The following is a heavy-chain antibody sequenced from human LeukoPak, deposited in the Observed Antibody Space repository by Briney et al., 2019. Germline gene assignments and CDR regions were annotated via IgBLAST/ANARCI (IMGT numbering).Heavy chain of an antibody. V-gene: IGHV3-30*02. CDR1: GFTFSSYG. CDR3: AKDRGDGYRTFDY. D-gene: IGHD3-16*02. J-gene: IGHJ4*02. Sequence: GGSLRLSCAASGFTFSSYGMHWVRQAPGKGLDWVAFIHHDGSNKYYADSVKGRFTISRDNSKNTLYLQMNSLRAEDTAVYYCAKDRGDGYRTFDYWGQGTLVTVSS. CDR2: IHHDGSNK.